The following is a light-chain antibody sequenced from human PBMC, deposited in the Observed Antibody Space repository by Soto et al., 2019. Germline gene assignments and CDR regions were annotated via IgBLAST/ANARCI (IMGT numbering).Light chain of an antibody. CDR3: QQYNNWHPLT. V-gene: IGKV3D-15*01. J-gene: IGKJ4*01. Sequence: EIVMTQSPATLSVSPGERATLSCRASQSVSNNLAWYQQKPGQAPRLLIYGASTRATGIPASFSGSGSGTEFTLTISSLQSEDFAVYYCQQYNNWHPLTFGGGTKVEIK. CDR2: GAS. CDR1: QSVSNN.